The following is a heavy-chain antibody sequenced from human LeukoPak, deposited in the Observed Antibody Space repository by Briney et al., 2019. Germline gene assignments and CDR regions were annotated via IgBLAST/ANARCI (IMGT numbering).Heavy chain of an antibody. D-gene: IGHD4-17*01. CDR2: IYPGDSDT. CDR1: GYRFNYW. V-gene: IGHV5-51*01. J-gene: IGHJ4*02. Sequence: KGGESLKISCKGSGYRFNYWVGWVRQMPGKGLEWMGIIYPGDSDTRYSPSFQGQVTISADKSVSTAYLQWSSLEASDTAMYYCARLYGDYGPIDYWGQGTLVTVSS. CDR3: ARLYGDYGPIDY.